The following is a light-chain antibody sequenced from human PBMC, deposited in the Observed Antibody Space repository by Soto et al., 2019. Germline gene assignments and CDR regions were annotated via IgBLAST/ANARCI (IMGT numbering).Light chain of an antibody. Sequence: EIVVTQSPGTLSVSPGETASLSCRTSQSVRSNLAWYQQKPGQAPRLLIYDASSRPTGIPARFSGSGSGTDFTLTISRLEPEDFAVYYCHQRKSWPRTFGQGTKVDIK. CDR2: DAS. CDR1: QSVRSN. V-gene: IGKV3-11*01. J-gene: IGKJ1*01. CDR3: HQRKSWPRT.